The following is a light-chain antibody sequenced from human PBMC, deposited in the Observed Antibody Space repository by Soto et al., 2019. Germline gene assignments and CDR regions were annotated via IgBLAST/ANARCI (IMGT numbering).Light chain of an antibody. V-gene: IGLV4-69*01. CDR3: QTWGSGIVV. CDR1: SGHSNYA. J-gene: IGLJ2*01. Sequence: QLVLTQSPSASASLGASVKLTCTLSSGHSNYAIAWHQQQSEKGPRYLMKLNSDGSHSKGDGIPDRFSGSSSGAERYLTIXXXXXXDXXXYYCQTWGSGIVVFGGGTKLTVL. CDR2: LNSDGSH.